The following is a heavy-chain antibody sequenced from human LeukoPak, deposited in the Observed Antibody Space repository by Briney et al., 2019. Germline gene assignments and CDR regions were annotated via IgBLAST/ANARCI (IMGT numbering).Heavy chain of an antibody. D-gene: IGHD3-9*01. CDR3: AKSTIRYHPLDY. CDR2: IWYDGSNK. Sequence: PGGSLRLSCAASGFTFSSYGMHWVRQAPGKGLEWVAVIWYDGSNKYYADSVKGRFTISRDNFKNTLYLQMNSLRAEDTAVYYCAKSTIRYHPLDYWGQGTLVTVSS. CDR1: GFTFSSYG. J-gene: IGHJ4*02. V-gene: IGHV3-33*06.